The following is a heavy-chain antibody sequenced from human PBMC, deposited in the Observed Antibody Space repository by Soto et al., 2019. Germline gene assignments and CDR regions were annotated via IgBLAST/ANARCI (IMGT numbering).Heavy chain of an antibody. V-gene: IGHV5-10-1*01. D-gene: IGHD3-16*02. CDR1: GYSFTSYW. CDR2: IDPSDSYT. J-gene: IGHJ6*02. Sequence: GETLQISCKVSGYSFTSYWITWGRQMPGKGPEWMGRIDPSDSYTNYSPSFQGHVTISADKSISTAYLQWSSLKASDTAMYYCASSGIVITFGGVIVSPYGMDVWGQGTTVTGSS. CDR3: ASSGIVITFGGVIVSPYGMDV.